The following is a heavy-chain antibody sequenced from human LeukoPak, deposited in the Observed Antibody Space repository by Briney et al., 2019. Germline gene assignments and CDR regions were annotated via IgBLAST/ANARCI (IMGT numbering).Heavy chain of an antibody. Sequence: GGSLRLSCAASGFTFSSYGMHWVRQAPGKGLEWVAFIRYDGSNKYYADSVKGRFTISRDNSKNTLYLQMNSLRAEDTAVYYCAKDWDHSSGSYFQHRGQGTLVTVSS. CDR3: AKDWDHSSGSYFQH. CDR1: GFTFSSYG. V-gene: IGHV3-30*02. CDR2: IRYDGSNK. D-gene: IGHD1-26*01. J-gene: IGHJ1*01.